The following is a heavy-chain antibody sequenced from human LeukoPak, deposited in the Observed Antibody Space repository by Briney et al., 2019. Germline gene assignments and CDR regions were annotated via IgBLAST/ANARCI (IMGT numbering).Heavy chain of an antibody. CDR2: ISGIGGST. CDR3: AKRPLGYYDSSGYFIFDY. Sequence: GGSLRLSCAASGFTFSSYAMSWVRQAPGKWLEWVSAISGIGGSTYYADSVKGRFTISRDNSKNTLYLQMNSLRAEDTAVYYCAKRPLGYYDSSGYFIFDYWGQGTLVTVSS. D-gene: IGHD3-22*01. J-gene: IGHJ4*02. CDR1: GFTFSSYA. V-gene: IGHV3-23*01.